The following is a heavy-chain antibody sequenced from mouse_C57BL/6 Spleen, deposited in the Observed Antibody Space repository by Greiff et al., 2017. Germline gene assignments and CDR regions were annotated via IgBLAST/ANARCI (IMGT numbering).Heavy chain of an antibody. D-gene: IGHD2-1*01. CDR1: GFSLSTFGMG. J-gene: IGHJ2*01. Sequence: QVTLNESGPGILQPSQTLSLTCSFSGFSLSTFGMGVGWIRPPSGKGLGWLAHIWWDDDKYYNPALKSRLTISKDTSKNHVFLKIANVDTADTATYYCARIGCYDGNYSYFDYWGQGTTLTVSS. V-gene: IGHV8-8*01. CDR3: ARIGCYDGNYSYFDY. CDR2: IWWDDDK.